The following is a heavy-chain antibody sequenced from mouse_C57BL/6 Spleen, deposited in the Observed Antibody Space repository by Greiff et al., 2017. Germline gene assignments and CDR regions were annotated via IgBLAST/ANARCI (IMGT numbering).Heavy chain of an antibody. CDR2: LDPSDSYT. J-gene: IGHJ3*01. D-gene: IGHD1-1*01. Sequence: QVQLQQPGAELVRPGTSVKLSCKASGYTFTSYWLHWVKQRPGQGLEWIGVLDPSDSYTKYNQKFKGKATLTVDTSSSTAYMQLSSLTSEDSAVYYCASYYYDGSSSFAYWGQGTLVTVSA. V-gene: IGHV1-59*01. CDR3: ASYYYDGSSSFAY. CDR1: GYTFTSYW.